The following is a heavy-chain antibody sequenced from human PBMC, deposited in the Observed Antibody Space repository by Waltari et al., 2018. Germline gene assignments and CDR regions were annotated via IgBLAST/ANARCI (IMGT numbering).Heavy chain of an antibody. CDR1: GYTFTDYY. CDR3: ARSAHDHSIIDY. V-gene: IGHV1-2*02. Sequence: HVQLVQSGTELKRPGASVKVSCKASGYTFTDYYLHWVRQAPGRGLEWMGWIDSKSGDTDYAHRLQDRFTLTRDPSAGTAHLELTRLTSNDTAIYFCARSAHDHSIIDYWGQGTLVTVSS. D-gene: IGHD4-4*01. J-gene: IGHJ4*02. CDR2: IDSKSGDT.